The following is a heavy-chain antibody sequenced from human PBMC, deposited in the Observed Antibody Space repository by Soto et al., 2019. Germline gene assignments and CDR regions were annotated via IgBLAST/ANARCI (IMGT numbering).Heavy chain of an antibody. CDR1: GGTFSSYA. Sequence: QVQLVQSGAEVKKPGSSVKVSCKASGGTFSSYAITWVRQAPGQGLEWMGGIIPIFGTANYAQKFQGRVTITQDESTRTASMEVSSLKSEDTAVYYCVRDRGASSGYDPYWFDTLCQGTLVTVSS. V-gene: IGHV1-69*05. CDR3: VRDRGASSGYDPYWFDT. CDR2: IIPIFGTA. J-gene: IGHJ5*02. D-gene: IGHD3-22*01.